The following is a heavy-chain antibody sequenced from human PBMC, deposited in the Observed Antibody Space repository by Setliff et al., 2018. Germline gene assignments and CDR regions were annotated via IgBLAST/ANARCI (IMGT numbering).Heavy chain of an antibody. V-gene: IGHV3-9*01. CDR3: ARDQGSYGYRAFDS. CDR1: GFTFDNHA. D-gene: IGHD3-16*01. CDR2: INWSGEII. J-gene: IGHJ4*02. Sequence: HPGGSLRLSCEVSGFTFDNHAMHWVRQAPGKGLEWVSGINWSGEIIGYADSAKGRFTFSRDNPKNTLYLQLDSLRAEDTAVYFCARDQGSYGYRAFDSWGQGALVTVSS.